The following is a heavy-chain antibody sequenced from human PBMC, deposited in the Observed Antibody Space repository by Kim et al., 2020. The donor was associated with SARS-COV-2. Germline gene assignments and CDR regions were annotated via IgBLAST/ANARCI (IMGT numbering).Heavy chain of an antibody. V-gene: IGHV3-74*01. D-gene: IGHD4-4*01. J-gene: IGHJ4*02. CDR3: ARDHFTVNDY. Sequence: GGSLRLSCEASGFTFSSYAMSWVRQAPGKGLVWVSRINIDGSSTSYADSVKGRFTISRDNAKNTLYLQMNSLRAEDTAVYYCARDHFTVNDYWGQGTLVT. CDR2: INIDGSST. CDR1: GFTFSSYA.